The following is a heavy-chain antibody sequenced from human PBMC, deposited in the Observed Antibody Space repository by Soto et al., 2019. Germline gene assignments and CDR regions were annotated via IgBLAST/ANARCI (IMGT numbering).Heavy chain of an antibody. Sequence: QINLIESGPTLVKATQTLTLTCTFSGFSLSTSGAAVGWVRQPPGRALEWLALIYWDGDKRYNASLGNRLTITKDTSMNQVVLTLTNVDRADTATYYCAHRATMTIFGLIIDNGIWFDPWGQGTRVIVSS. D-gene: IGHD3-3*01. CDR2: IYWDGDK. J-gene: IGHJ5*02. CDR1: GFSLSTSGAA. CDR3: AHRATMTIFGLIIDNGIWFDP. V-gene: IGHV2-5*02.